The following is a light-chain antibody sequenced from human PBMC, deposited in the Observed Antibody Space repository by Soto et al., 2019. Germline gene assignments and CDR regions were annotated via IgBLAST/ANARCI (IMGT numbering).Light chain of an antibody. Sequence: EVVLTQSPATLSLSPGERATVSCRASQSVGSYLAWYQHKPGQPPRLLIYDASNRATGIPARFSGSGSGTDFTLTISSLEPEDFAVYYCQQRSNWPPTWTFGQGTKVEIK. CDR2: DAS. J-gene: IGKJ1*01. CDR3: QQRSNWPPTWT. V-gene: IGKV3-11*01. CDR1: QSVGSY.